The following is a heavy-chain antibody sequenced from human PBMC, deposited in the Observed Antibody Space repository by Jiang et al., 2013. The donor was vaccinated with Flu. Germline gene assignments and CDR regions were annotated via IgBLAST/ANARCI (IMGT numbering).Heavy chain of an antibody. Sequence: VQLVESGGGVVQPGESLRLSCAASGFTFSSYGMHWVRQAPGKGLEWVAFIPYDGSNKYYADSVKGRFTVSRDNSKNTLCLQVNSPRPEDTAVYYCAKDRNSGSVSSGAFDIWGQGTMVTVSS. J-gene: IGHJ3*02. D-gene: IGHD3-10*01. CDR2: IPYDGSNK. CDR1: GFTFSSYG. V-gene: IGHV3-30*02. CDR3: AKDRNSGSVSSGAFDI.